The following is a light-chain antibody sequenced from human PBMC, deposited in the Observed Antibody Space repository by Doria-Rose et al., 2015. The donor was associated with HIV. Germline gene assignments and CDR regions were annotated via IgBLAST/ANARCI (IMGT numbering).Light chain of an antibody. J-gene: IGKJ1*01. Sequence: TQSPGTLSLSPAGRATLSCRASQSFSSTYLAWYQQKPGQAHILLIYDESTRATGIAYRFSASGSGTDFTLTINRLEPEDFALYYCHQYGTSWTFGQGTKVEI. CDR1: QSFSSTY. CDR3: HQYGTSWT. CDR2: DES. V-gene: IGKV3-20*01.